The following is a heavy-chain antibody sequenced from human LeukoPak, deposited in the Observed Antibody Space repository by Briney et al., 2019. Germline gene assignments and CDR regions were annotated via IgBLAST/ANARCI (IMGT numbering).Heavy chain of an antibody. CDR3: ARDVGIVPAAPDY. D-gene: IGHD2-2*01. CDR1: GFTFSSYA. CDR2: ISYDGSTK. V-gene: IGHV3-30-3*01. J-gene: IGHJ4*02. Sequence: GGSLRLSCAASGFTFSSYAVHWVRQAPGKGLEWVAVISYDGSTKYYADSVKGRFTISRDNSKNTLYLQMNSLRAEDAAVYYCARDVGIVPAAPDYWGQGTLVTVSS.